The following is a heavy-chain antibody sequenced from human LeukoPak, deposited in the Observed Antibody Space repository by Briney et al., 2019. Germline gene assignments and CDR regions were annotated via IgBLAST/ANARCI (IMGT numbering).Heavy chain of an antibody. J-gene: IGHJ6*02. Sequence: GGSLRLSCAAAGFSVSSSYMNWVRQAPGKGLEWVSIIYRDGKTFYADYVKGRFTISRDSSKNTLYLQMNSLRADDTAVYYCARAAAGRAYYHYGVDVWGQGTTVTVSS. V-gene: IGHV3-53*01. D-gene: IGHD6-13*01. CDR2: IYRDGKT. CDR3: ARAAAGRAYYHYGVDV. CDR1: GFSVSSSY.